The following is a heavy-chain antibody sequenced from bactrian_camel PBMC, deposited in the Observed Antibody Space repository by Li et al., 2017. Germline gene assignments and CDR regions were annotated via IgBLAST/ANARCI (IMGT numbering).Heavy chain of an antibody. J-gene: IGHJ4*01. CDR1: GVTYNTCC. CDR3: AADRKPALFSEGRYCLSHDYRW. Sequence: DVQLVESGGGSVQAGGSMRLSCEVSGVTYNTCCLGWFRQAPGQAREGVAFVYFGGGSTYYADPVKGRFTIAQDNAKNTVYLQMNSLRPEDSAMYYCAADRKPALFSEGRYCLSHDYRWWGQGTQVTVS. CDR2: VYFGGGST. V-gene: IGHV3S40*01. D-gene: IGHD2*01.